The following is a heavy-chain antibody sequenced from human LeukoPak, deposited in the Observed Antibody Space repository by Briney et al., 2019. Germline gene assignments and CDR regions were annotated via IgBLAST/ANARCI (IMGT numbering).Heavy chain of an antibody. V-gene: IGHV4-34*01. CDR3: ARGLREWVLSRFDY. Sequence: SETLSLTCAVYGGSFSGYYWSWIRQPPGKGLEWIGEINHSGSTNYNPSLKSRVTISVDTSKNQFSLKLSSVTAADTAVYYCARGLREWVLSRFDYWGQGTLVTVSS. J-gene: IGHJ4*02. CDR1: GGSFSGYY. D-gene: IGHD3-3*01. CDR2: INHSGST.